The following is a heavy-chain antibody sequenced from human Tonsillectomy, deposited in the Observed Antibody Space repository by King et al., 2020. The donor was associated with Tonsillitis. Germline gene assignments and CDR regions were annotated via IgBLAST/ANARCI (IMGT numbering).Heavy chain of an antibody. CDR3: ARARTRSTAAAGSTFDY. CDR2: IDEDGTEK. D-gene: IGHD6-13*01. J-gene: IGHJ4*02. V-gene: IGHV3-7*03. Sequence: VQLVESGGGLVQPGGSLRLSCGVSGFTFSYYWMSWVRQAPGQGLEWVASIDEDGTEKSYVDSVKGRFTISRDNAKSSLYLHMNSLKAEDTAVYYCARARTRSTAAAGSTFDYWGQGTLVTVSS. CDR1: GFTFSYYW.